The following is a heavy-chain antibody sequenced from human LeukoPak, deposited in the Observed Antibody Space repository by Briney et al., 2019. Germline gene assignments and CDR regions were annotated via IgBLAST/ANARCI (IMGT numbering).Heavy chain of an antibody. CDR2: INPSGGST. D-gene: IGHD5-18*01. J-gene: IGHJ4*02. CDR3: ASRGYSYGYHFDY. CDR1: GYTFTSYY. V-gene: IGHV1-46*03. Sequence: ASVKVSCKASGYTFTSYYMHWVRQAPGQGLEWLVIINPSGGSTSYAQKFQGRVTMTRDTSTSTVYMELSSLRSEDTAVYYCASRGYSYGYHFDYWGQGTLVTVSS.